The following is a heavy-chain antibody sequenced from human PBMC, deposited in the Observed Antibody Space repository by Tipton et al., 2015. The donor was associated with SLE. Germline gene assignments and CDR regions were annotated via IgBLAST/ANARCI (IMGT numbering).Heavy chain of an antibody. V-gene: IGHV1-46*01. Sequence: QSGPEVKKPGASVKVSCKASGYTFTSYYMHWVRQAPGRGLEWMGIINPSGGSTSYAQKFQGRVTMTRDTSTSTVYMELSSLRSEDTAVYCCARDKADDRRVYYYGMDVWGQGTTVTVSS. CDR2: INPSGGST. J-gene: IGHJ6*02. CDR1: GYTFTSYY. CDR3: ARDKADDRRVYYYGMDV. D-gene: IGHD3-16*01.